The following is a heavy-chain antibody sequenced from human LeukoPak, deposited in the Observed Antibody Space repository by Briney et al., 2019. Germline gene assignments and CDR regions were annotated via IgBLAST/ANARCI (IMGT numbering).Heavy chain of an antibody. CDR3: ARHDGGYGPFDY. CDR2: IYSGGST. V-gene: IGHV3-53*01. D-gene: IGHD5-12*01. J-gene: IGHJ4*02. Sequence: GGSLRLSCAVSGFTVSSNYMNWVRQAAGKGLEWVSIIYSGGSTYYTDSVKGRFTISRDNSKNTLYLQMNSLRAEDTAVYYCARHDGGYGPFDYWGQGTLVTVSS. CDR1: GFTVSSNY.